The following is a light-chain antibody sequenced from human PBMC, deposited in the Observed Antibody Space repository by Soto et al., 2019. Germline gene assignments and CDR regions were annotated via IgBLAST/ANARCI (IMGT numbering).Light chain of an antibody. CDR3: CSYAGSYNYV. Sequence: QSALTQPRSXXXXXXXXXXXSCTGTSSDVGDYNYVSWYQQHPGKAPKVMIYDVSKRPSGVPDRFSGSKSGTTASLTISGLQADDEADSYCCSYAGSYNYVFGSGTKLPVL. J-gene: IGLJ1*01. CDR2: DVS. CDR1: SSDVGDYNY. V-gene: IGLV2-11*01.